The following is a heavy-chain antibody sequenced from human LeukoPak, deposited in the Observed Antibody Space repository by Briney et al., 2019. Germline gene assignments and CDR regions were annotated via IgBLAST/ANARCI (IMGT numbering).Heavy chain of an antibody. Sequence: GGSLRLSCAASGFTLSSYAMSWVRQAPGKGLEWVSAISDSGGSAYYADSVKGRFTISRDNSKNTLYLQMNSLRAEDTAVYYCATSPGAAAGGSGLDYWDQGTLVTVSS. D-gene: IGHD6-13*01. J-gene: IGHJ4*02. V-gene: IGHV3-23*01. CDR3: ATSPGAAAGGSGLDY. CDR2: ISDSGGSA. CDR1: GFTLSSYA.